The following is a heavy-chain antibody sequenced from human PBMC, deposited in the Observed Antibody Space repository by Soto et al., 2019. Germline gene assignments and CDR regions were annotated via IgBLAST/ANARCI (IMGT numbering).Heavy chain of an antibody. CDR3: ARESEDLTSNFDY. CDR2: XXXSTNXI. V-gene: IGHV3-21*06. J-gene: IGHJ4*02. Sequence: LRLSCAASGFTFTRYSMNWVRQAPGKGLEXVSXXXXSTNXIXXGXXXKGRFTISRDNTKNSLYLEMNSLRAEDTAVYYCARESEDLTSNFDYWGQGTLVTV. CDR1: GFTFTRYS.